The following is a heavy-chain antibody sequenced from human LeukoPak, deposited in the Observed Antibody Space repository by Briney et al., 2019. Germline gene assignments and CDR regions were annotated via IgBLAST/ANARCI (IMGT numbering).Heavy chain of an antibody. CDR2: IYYSGST. CDR3: ASADGSGSYYTFDY. CDR1: DGSISSYY. Sequence: SETLSLTCTVSDGSISSYYWSWIRQPPGKGLEWIGYIYYSGSTNYNPSLKDRITISVDTSKKQFSLKLRSVTAADTAVYFCASADGSGSYYTFDYWGPGTLVTVSS. D-gene: IGHD3-10*01. V-gene: IGHV4-59*01. J-gene: IGHJ4*02.